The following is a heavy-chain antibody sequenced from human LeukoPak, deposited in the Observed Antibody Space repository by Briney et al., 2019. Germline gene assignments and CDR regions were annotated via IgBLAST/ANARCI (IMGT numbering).Heavy chain of an antibody. CDR1: GGSISSYD. J-gene: IGHJ4*02. CDR3: ASHLPLGSQYYFDY. V-gene: IGHV4-59*08. CDR2: IYYSGST. Sequence: SETLSLTCTVSGGSISSYDWSWIRQPPGKGLEWIGYIYYSGSTNYNPSLNSRVTISVDTSKNQFSLKLSSVTAADTAVYYCASHLPLGSQYYFDYWGQGTLVTVSS. D-gene: IGHD3-16*01.